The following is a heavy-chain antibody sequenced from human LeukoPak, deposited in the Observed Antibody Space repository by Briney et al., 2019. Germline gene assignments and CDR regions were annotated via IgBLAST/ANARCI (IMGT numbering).Heavy chain of an antibody. CDR2: INPNSGGT. J-gene: IGHJ5*02. Sequence: GASVTVSCKASGYTFTGYYMHWVRQAPGQGLEWMGWINPNSGGTNYAQKFQGRVTMTRDTSISTAYMELSRLRSDDTAVYYCARGSMVRGVKRWFDPWGQGTLVTVSS. D-gene: IGHD3-10*01. V-gene: IGHV1-2*02. CDR3: ARGSMVRGVKRWFDP. CDR1: GYTFTGYY.